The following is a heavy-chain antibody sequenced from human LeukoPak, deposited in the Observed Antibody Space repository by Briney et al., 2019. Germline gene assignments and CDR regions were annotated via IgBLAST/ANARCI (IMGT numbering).Heavy chain of an antibody. J-gene: IGHJ5*02. CDR3: ASLLYSNLEHWFDP. Sequence: SETLSLTCTVSGGSISSGGYYWSWIRQHPGQGLEWIGYIYYSGSTYYNPSLKSRVTISVDTSKNQFSLKLSSVTAADTAVYYCASLLYSNLEHWFDPWGQGTLVTVSS. CDR1: GGSISSGGYY. D-gene: IGHD4-11*01. V-gene: IGHV4-31*03. CDR2: IYYSGST.